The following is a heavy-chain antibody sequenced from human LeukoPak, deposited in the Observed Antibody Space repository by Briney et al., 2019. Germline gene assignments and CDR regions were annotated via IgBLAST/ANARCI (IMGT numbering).Heavy chain of an antibody. Sequence: GESLKISCKGSGYSFTSYWIGWVRQMPGKGLEWKGIIYPGDSDTRYSPSFQGQVTISADKSISTAYLQWSSLKASDTAMYYCARLGSVYCSGGSCYKFDPWGQGTLVTVSS. D-gene: IGHD2-15*01. CDR1: GYSFTSYW. V-gene: IGHV5-51*01. CDR2: IYPGDSDT. J-gene: IGHJ5*02. CDR3: ARLGSVYCSGGSCYKFDP.